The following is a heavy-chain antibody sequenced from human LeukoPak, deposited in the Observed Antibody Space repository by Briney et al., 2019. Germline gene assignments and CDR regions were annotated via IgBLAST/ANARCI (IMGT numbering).Heavy chain of an antibody. D-gene: IGHD1-26*01. V-gene: IGHV3-23*01. CDR1: GFTFSSYA. CDR2: ISGSGGST. Sequence: GGSLRLSCAASGFTFSSYAMSWVRQAPGKGLEWVSAISGSGGSTYYADSVKGRFTISRDNSKNTLYLQMNSLRAEDTAVYYCVKGSIYSGSYAKYNWFDPWGQGTLVTVSS. J-gene: IGHJ5*02. CDR3: VKGSIYSGSYAKYNWFDP.